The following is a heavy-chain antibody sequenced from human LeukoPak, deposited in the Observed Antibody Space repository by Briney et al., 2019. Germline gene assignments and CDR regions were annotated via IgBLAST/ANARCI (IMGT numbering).Heavy chain of an antibody. CDR2: ISGSGGST. V-gene: IGHV3-23*01. J-gene: IGHJ4*02. Sequence: PGGSLRLSCAASGFTFSSYAMSWVRQAPGKGLEWVSAISGSGGSTYYADSVKGRFTISRDNSKNTLYLQMNSLRAEDTAVYYCAKVPDDFWSGYYRYWGQGTLVTVFS. CDR1: GFTFSSYA. CDR3: AKVPDDFWSGYYRY. D-gene: IGHD3-3*01.